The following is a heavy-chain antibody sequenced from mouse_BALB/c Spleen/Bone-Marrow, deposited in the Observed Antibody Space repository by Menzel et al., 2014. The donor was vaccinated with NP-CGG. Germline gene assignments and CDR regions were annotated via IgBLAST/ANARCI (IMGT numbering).Heavy chain of an antibody. CDR3: ARALGDGYYYAMDY. J-gene: IGHJ4*01. D-gene: IGHD2-3*01. CDR2: IDPSDSET. CDR1: GYTFTSYW. V-gene: IGHV1-69*02. Sequence: HVKQSGAELVKPGAPVKLSCKASGYTFTSYWMNWVKQRPGRGLEWIGRIDPSDSETHYNQKFKDKATLTVDKSSSTAYIQLSSLTSEDSAVYYCARALGDGYYYAMDYWGQGTSVTVSS.